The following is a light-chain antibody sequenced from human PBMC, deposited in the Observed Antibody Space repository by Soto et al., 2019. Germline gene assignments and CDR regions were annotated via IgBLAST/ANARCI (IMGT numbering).Light chain of an antibody. CDR1: QSISSY. CDR2: AAS. V-gene: IGKV1-39*01. J-gene: IGKJ1*01. CDR3: QQYNNWPPT. Sequence: DIQMTQSPSSLSASVGDRVTITCRASQSISSYLNWYQQKPGKAPKLLIYAASSLQSGVPSRFSGSGSGTDFTLTISSLQSEDFAVYCCQQYNNWPPTFGQGTKVDIK.